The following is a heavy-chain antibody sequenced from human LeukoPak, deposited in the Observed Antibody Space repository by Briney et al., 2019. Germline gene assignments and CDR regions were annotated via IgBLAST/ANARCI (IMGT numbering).Heavy chain of an antibody. CDR1: AFSFSSYG. J-gene: IGHJ3*02. CDR2: IWYDGSNR. CDR3: ARRADDAFDI. Sequence: GTPLRLSCAAPAFSFSSYGMHWARQAPGKGLEWVALIWYDGSNRYYADSVKGRFTISRDNSKNALYLQMNSLRAEDTAVYYCARRADDAFDIWGPGTIGSVSS. V-gene: IGHV3-33*01.